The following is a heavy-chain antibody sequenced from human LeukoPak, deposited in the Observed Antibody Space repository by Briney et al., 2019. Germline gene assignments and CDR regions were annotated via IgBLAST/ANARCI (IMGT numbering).Heavy chain of an antibody. CDR2: IYYSGST. V-gene: IGHV4-59*01. J-gene: IGHJ6*02. CDR1: GGSISSYY. CDR3: ARGTGYYYYGMDV. D-gene: IGHD1-14*01. Sequence: SETLSLTCTVSGGSISSYYWSWIRQPPGKGLEWIGYIYYSGSTNYNPSLKSRVTISVDTSKNQFSLKLSSVTAADTAVYYCARGTGYYYYGMDVWGRGTTVTVSS.